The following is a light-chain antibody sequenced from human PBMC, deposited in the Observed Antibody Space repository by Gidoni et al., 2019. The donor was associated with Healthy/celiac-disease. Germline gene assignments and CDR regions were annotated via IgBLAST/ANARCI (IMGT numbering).Light chain of an antibody. Sequence: EIVLTQSPGTLSLSPGERATLSCRASQSVSSSYLAWYQQKPGQAPRLLIYGASSRATGIPDRFSGRGSGTDVTLTISRLEPEDFAVYYCQQYGSSPRTFGQGTKLEIK. CDR2: GAS. CDR1: QSVSSSY. CDR3: QQYGSSPRT. J-gene: IGKJ2*01. V-gene: IGKV3-20*01.